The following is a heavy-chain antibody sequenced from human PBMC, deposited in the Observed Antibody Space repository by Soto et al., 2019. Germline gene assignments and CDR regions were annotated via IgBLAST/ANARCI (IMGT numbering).Heavy chain of an antibody. Sequence: QVQLVESGGGVVQPGRSLRLSCAASGFTFSSYGMHWVRQAPGKGLEWVAVISYDGSNKYYADSVKSRFTISRDNSNNTLYLQMNSLRAEDTAVYYCAKDGAEGIAVAGMDGMDVWGQGTTVTVSS. V-gene: IGHV3-30*18. CDR1: GFTFSSYG. J-gene: IGHJ6*02. CDR3: AKDGAEGIAVAGMDGMDV. D-gene: IGHD6-19*01. CDR2: ISYDGSNK.